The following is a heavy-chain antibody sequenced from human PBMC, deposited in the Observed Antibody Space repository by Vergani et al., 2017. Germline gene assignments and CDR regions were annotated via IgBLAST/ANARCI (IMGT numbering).Heavy chain of an antibody. CDR1: GFSFGDYA. V-gene: IGHV3-49*04. D-gene: IGHD5-18*01. CDR2: IRNKAYGGTT. Sequence: EVQLVESGGGLVPPGRSLRLSCAASGFSFGDYAMTWVRQAPGKGLECVAFIRNKAYGGTTEYAASVKGRFTISRDDSKRLAYLQLSGLKTEDTAVYFCSRGRGYSFGYSDYWGQGTLVTVCS. CDR3: SRGRGYSFGYSDY. J-gene: IGHJ4*02.